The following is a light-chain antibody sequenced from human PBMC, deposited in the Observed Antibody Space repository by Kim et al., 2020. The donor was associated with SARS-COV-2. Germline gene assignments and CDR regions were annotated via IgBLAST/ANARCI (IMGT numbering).Light chain of an antibody. V-gene: IGLV7-46*01. J-gene: IGLJ2*01. CDR2: DTG. CDR1: TGAVTSGHF. Sequence: GGKVTHTGECSTGAVTSGHFPYWFQQKPGQAPRTLIYDTGNRHSWTPARFSGSLLGGKAALTLSAAQAEDEADYYGLLSYSDSRVFGGGTQLTVL. CDR3: LLSYSDSRV.